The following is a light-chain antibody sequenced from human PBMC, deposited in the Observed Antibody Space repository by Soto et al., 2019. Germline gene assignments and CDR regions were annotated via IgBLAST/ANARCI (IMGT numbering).Light chain of an antibody. CDR1: SSIIGAGYD. Sequence: QSVLTQPPSVSGAPGQRVTISCTGSSSIIGAGYDVHWYQQLPGTAPKLLIYVNTNRPSGVSDRISGSKSGTSASLAIIGLQAEDEADYYCQSYDRSLSGVVFGGGTKLTVL. CDR2: VNT. CDR3: QSYDRSLSGVV. J-gene: IGLJ2*01. V-gene: IGLV1-40*01.